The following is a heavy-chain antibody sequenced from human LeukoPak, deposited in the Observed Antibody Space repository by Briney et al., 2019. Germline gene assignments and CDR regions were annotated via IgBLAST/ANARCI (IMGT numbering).Heavy chain of an antibody. CDR2: ISGSGGST. CDR1: GFTFSSYG. V-gene: IGHV3-23*01. Sequence: PGGSLRLSCAASGFTFSSYGMSWGRQAPGKGLEWVSAISGSGGSTYYADSVKGRFTISRDNSKNTLYLQMNSLRAEDTAVYYCARERHYYDSSGYYYPDFDYWGQGTLVTVSS. D-gene: IGHD3-22*01. CDR3: ARERHYYDSSGYYYPDFDY. J-gene: IGHJ4*02.